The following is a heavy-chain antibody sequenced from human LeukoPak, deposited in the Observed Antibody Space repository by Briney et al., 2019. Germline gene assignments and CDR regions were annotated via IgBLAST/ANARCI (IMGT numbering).Heavy chain of an antibody. CDR3: SRETFYYGSGSYYNPLDS. V-gene: IGHV4-4*07. Sequence: SETLSLTCTVSGGSISSYYWSWIRQPAGKGLEWIGRIYTSGSTNYNPSLKTRLTMSVDTSKNQFSLKLSSVTAADTAVYYCSRETFYYGSGSYYNPLDSWGQGTLVTVSS. CDR2: IYTSGST. J-gene: IGHJ4*02. CDR1: GGSISSYY. D-gene: IGHD3-10*01.